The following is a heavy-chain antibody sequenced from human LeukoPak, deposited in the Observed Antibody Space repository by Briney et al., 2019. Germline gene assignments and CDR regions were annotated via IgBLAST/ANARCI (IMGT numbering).Heavy chain of an antibody. CDR3: ARDETYDYESNGYLDF. V-gene: IGHV3-7*01. Sequence: GGSLRLSCAASGFTFSSYAMSWVRQAPGKGLEWVANIRHDGSETYYVDSLRGRFTISRDNAKNLVYLQMSSLRAEDTAIYYCARDETYDYESNGYLDFWGQGTVVTVSS. CDR1: GFTFSSYA. D-gene: IGHD3-22*01. CDR2: IRHDGSET. J-gene: IGHJ4*02.